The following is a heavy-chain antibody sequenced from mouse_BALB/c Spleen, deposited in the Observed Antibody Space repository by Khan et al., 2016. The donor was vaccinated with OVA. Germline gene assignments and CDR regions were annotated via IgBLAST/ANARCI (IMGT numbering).Heavy chain of an antibody. D-gene: IGHD4-1*01. CDR3: ASHLTGSFAY. Sequence: EVKLEESGGDLVKPGGSLKLSCAASGFIFSSYSMSWVRQTPDKRLEWVATISSGGDYTYYPDNVKGRFTISRDNAKNTLYLQMSSLKSEDTAMYYCASHLTGSFAYWGQGTLVTVSA. CDR2: ISSGGDYT. V-gene: IGHV5-6*02. J-gene: IGHJ3*01. CDR1: GFIFSSYS.